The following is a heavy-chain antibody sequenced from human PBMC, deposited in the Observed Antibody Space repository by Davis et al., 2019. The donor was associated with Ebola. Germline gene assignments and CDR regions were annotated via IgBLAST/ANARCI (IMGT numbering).Heavy chain of an antibody. CDR2: ISGSGGST. V-gene: IGHV3-23*01. CDR1: GFTFSSYA. D-gene: IGHD3-22*01. J-gene: IGHJ4*02. CDR3: AKGETYYYDSSGYLDY. Sequence: GESLKISCAASGFTFSSYAMSWVRQAPGKGLEWVSAISGSGGSTYYADSVKGRFTISRDNSKNTLYLQMNSLRAEDTAVYYCAKGETYYYDSSGYLDYWGQGTLVTVSS.